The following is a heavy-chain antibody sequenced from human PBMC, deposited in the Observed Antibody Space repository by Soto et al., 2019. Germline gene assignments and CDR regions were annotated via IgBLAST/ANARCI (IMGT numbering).Heavy chain of an antibody. D-gene: IGHD2-15*01. CDR2: IYYSGST. V-gene: IGHV4-59*01. CDR3: ARGKYCSGGSCYFDY. Sequence: SETLSLTCTVSGGSISSYYGSWIRQPPGKGLEWIGYIYYSGSTNYNPSLKSRVTISVDTSKNQFSLKLSSVTAADTAVYYCARGKYCSGGSCYFDYWGQGTLVTVSS. J-gene: IGHJ4*02. CDR1: GGSISSYY.